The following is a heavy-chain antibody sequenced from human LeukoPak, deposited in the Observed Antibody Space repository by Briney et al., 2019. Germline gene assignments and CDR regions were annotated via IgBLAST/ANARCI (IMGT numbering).Heavy chain of an antibody. CDR1: GFTFSSYG. Sequence: PGGSLRLSCAASGFTFSSYGMHWVRQAPGKGLEWVAFIRYDGSNKYYADSVKGRFTISRDNSKNTLYLQMNSLRAEDTAVYYCAKVEVRYFDWPQNFDYWGQGTLVTVPS. CDR3: AKVEVRYFDWPQNFDY. J-gene: IGHJ4*02. D-gene: IGHD3-9*01. V-gene: IGHV3-30*02. CDR2: IRYDGSNK.